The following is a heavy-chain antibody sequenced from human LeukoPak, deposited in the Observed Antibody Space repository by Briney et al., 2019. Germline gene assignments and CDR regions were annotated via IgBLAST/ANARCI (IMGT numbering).Heavy chain of an antibody. D-gene: IGHD3-22*01. CDR1: GYTFTSYG. CDR2: ISAYNGNT. J-gene: IGHJ4*02. Sequence: ASVKVSCKASGYTFTSYGISWVRRAPGQGLEWMGWISAYNGNTNYAQKLQGRVTMTTDTSTSTAYMELRSLRSDDPAVYYRARDRGYYYDSSGYYESLPSDYWGQGTLVTVSS. V-gene: IGHV1-18*01. CDR3: ARDRGYYYDSSGYYESLPSDY.